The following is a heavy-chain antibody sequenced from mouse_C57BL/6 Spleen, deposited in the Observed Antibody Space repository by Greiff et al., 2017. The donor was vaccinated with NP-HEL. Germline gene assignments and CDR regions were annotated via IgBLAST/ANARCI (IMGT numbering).Heavy chain of an antibody. J-gene: IGHJ4*01. Sequence: DVKLVESGGGLVKPGGSLKLSCAASGFTFSSYAMSWVRQTPEKRLEWVATISDGGSYTYYPDNVKGRFTISRDNAKNNLYLQMSHLKSEDTAMYYCARLITTVVEGAMDYWGQGTSVTVSS. CDR1: GFTFSSYA. CDR3: ARLITTVVEGAMDY. CDR2: ISDGGSYT. D-gene: IGHD1-1*01. V-gene: IGHV5-4*03.